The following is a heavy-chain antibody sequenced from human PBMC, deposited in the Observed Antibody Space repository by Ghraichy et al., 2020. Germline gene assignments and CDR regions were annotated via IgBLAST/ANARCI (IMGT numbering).Heavy chain of an antibody. V-gene: IGHV3-23*01. CDR2: ISGSGDRT. J-gene: IGHJ4*02. D-gene: IGHD3-3*01. Sequence: GGSLRLSCAASGFTFSSNAMGWVRQAPGKGLEWVSAISGSGDRTFYADSVKGRFTISRDNSKNTLYLQMNSLRAEDTAVYYCARRGPLEWGAFDYWGPGTLVTVSS. CDR3: ARRGPLEWGAFDY. CDR1: GFTFSSNA.